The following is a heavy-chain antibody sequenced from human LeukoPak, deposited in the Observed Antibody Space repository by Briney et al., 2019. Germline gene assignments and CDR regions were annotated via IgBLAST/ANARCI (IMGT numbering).Heavy chain of an antibody. V-gene: IGHV3-48*02. CDR2: ISSSSSTI. Sequence: GGSLRLSCAASGFIFSSYSMNWVRQAPGKGLEWVSYISSSSSTICYADSVKGRFTISRDNAKNSLYLQMNSLRDEDTAVYYCARDRDVWGSYRHHDAFDMWGQGTMVTVSS. D-gene: IGHD3-16*02. J-gene: IGHJ3*02. CDR1: GFIFSSYS. CDR3: ARDRDVWGSYRHHDAFDM.